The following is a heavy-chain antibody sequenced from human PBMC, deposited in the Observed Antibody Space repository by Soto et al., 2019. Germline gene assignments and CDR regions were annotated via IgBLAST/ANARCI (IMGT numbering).Heavy chain of an antibody. J-gene: IGHJ5*02. CDR2: MNPNSGNT. D-gene: IGHD4-17*01. Sequence: ASVKVSCKASVYTFTSYDINWVRQATGQGLEWMGWMNPNSGNTGYAQKFQGRVTMTRNTSISTAYMELSSLRSEDTAVYYCARATVTTTFPSEFDPWGQGTLVTVSS. V-gene: IGHV1-8*01. CDR1: VYTFTSYD. CDR3: ARATVTTTFPSEFDP.